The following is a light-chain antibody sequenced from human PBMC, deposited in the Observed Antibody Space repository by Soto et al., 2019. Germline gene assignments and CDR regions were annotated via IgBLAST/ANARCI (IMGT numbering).Light chain of an antibody. CDR1: QTIGAY. V-gene: IGKV1-39*01. CDR2: GGA. CDR3: QHNFNFPLT. Sequence: DIQLTQSPSSLSASLGDRVTITCRASQTIGAYLNWYQQKPDQAPRLLIHGGATLQRGVPSRFSGCGPRTEFTLSITDLQPIDVASYYCQHNFNFPLTFGGGTRVDIK. J-gene: IGKJ4*01.